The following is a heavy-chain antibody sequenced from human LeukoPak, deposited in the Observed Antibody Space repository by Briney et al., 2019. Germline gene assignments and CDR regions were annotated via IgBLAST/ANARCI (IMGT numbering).Heavy chain of an antibody. D-gene: IGHD6-13*01. CDR3: ARDTDSWYFDY. Sequence: GGSLRLSCAVSGFTFSHAWMSWVRQAPGKGLEWVSYISSSGSTIYYADSVKGRFTISRDNAKNSLYLQMNSLRAEDTAVYYCARDTDSWYFDYWGQGTLVTVSS. J-gene: IGHJ4*02. CDR2: ISSSGSTI. CDR1: GFTFSHAW. V-gene: IGHV3-11*04.